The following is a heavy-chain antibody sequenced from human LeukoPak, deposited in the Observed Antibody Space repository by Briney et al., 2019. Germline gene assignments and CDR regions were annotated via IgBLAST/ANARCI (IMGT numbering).Heavy chain of an antibody. D-gene: IGHD6-19*01. Sequence: AVKVSCKASGGTFSSYAISWVRQAPGQGLEWMGGIIPIFGTANYAQKFQGRVTITADKSTSTAYMELSSLRSEDTAVYYCARGDGAVAKLCGMDVWGKGTTVTVSS. CDR2: IIPIFGTA. CDR1: GGTFSSYA. CDR3: ARGDGAVAKLCGMDV. V-gene: IGHV1-69*06. J-gene: IGHJ6*04.